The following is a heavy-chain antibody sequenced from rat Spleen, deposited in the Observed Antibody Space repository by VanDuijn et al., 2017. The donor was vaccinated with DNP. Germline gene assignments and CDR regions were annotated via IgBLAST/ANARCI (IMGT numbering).Heavy chain of an antibody. CDR3: ARGSGTYYWYFDF. V-gene: IGHV5-31*01. CDR2: ITSMGGST. J-gene: IGHJ1*01. CDR1: GFTFNKYW. D-gene: IGHD5-1*01. Sequence: EVQLVESGGDLVQPGRSLKLSCVSSGFTFNKYWMTWIRQVPGKGLEWVAAITSMGGSTYYPDSVKGRFTISRDNAKNTLSLQMNSLRSEDTATYYCARGSGTYYWYFDFWGPGTMVTVSS.